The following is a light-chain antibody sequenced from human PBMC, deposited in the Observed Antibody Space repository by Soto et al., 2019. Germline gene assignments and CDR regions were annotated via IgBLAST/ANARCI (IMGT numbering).Light chain of an antibody. CDR2: GAS. J-gene: IGKJ1*01. CDR3: QQYNNWPRT. V-gene: IGKV3-15*01. Sequence: EIVMTQSPGPLSVSPGERATLSCRASQNVRXNLAWYKQKXGQAPRXXIYGASTRATGIPARFSGRGSGTEFILTISSLKSEDFEVYYCQQYNNWPRTFGQGTKVDI. CDR1: QNVRXN.